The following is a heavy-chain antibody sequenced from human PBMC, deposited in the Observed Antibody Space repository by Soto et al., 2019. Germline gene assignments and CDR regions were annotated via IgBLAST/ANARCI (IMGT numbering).Heavy chain of an antibody. CDR2: ISSNGGTT. V-gene: IGHV3-64*01. D-gene: IGHD1-7*01. Sequence: EVQLAESGGGMVQPGGSLRLSCVASGFTFSSYDMHWVRQAPGKGLEYVSSISSNGGTTYYGNSVKGRFTISRDNSKNLLYLQMGSLRAEDMAVYYCVRRVSGNYDYWGQGTLVTVPS. CDR1: GFTFSSYD. CDR3: VRRVSGNYDY. J-gene: IGHJ4*02.